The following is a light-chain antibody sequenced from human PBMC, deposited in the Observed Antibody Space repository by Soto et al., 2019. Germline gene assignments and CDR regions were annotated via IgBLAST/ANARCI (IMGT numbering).Light chain of an antibody. V-gene: IGKV3-15*01. CDR1: QSVPSR. J-gene: IGKJ1*01. Sequence: EIVMTQSPATLSVSPGEDVTLSCRASQSVPSRIAWYQQKPGQAPSLLIYGASTRATGVPDRFSGSGSGTDFTLTISSLQPEDVATYYCQKYNSAPKTFGQGTKVDIK. CDR3: QKYNSAPKT. CDR2: GAS.